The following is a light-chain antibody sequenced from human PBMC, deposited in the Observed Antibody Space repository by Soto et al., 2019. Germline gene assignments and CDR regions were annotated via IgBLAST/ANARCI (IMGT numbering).Light chain of an antibody. J-gene: IGKJ4*01. Sequence: EIVLTQSPATLSLSPGERATLSCRASQSVSKYLAWFQQKPGQAPRLLIYDASNRATGIPARFSGSGSETYFTFTLSSPDPEDAAVYYCPQRTNWPLTFGGGTKVEIK. CDR1: QSVSKY. V-gene: IGKV3-11*01. CDR3: PQRTNWPLT. CDR2: DAS.